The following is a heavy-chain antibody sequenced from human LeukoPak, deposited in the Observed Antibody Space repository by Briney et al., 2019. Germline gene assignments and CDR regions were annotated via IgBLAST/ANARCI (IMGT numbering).Heavy chain of an antibody. V-gene: IGHV3-23*01. Sequence: GGSLRLSCAASGFTFSSYAMSWVRQAPGKGLEWVSAISGSGGSTYYADSVKGRFTISRDNAKNSLYLQMNSLRAEDTALYHCARDDYYYYGMDVWGQGTAVTVSS. CDR3: ARDDYYYYGMDV. J-gene: IGHJ6*02. CDR1: GFTFSSYA. CDR2: ISGSGGST.